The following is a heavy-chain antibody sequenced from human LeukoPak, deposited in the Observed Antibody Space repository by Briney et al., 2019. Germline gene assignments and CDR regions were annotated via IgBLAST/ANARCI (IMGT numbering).Heavy chain of an antibody. D-gene: IGHD2/OR15-2a*01. Sequence: AETLSLTCTVSGGSLSSYFWSWIRQPPGKGLEWIGYIYYSGSTNYNPSLKSRVTISVDTSKNQFSLKLSSVTAADTAVYYCARVNPFLGGSVSILDYWGQGTLVTVSS. CDR2: IYYSGST. V-gene: IGHV4-59*01. J-gene: IGHJ4*02. CDR3: ARVNPFLGGSVSILDY. CDR1: GGSLSSYF.